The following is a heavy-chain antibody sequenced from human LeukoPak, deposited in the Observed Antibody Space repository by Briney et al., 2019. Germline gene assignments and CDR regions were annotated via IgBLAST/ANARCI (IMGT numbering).Heavy chain of an antibody. CDR3: ASSDILTGYYPDDAFDI. V-gene: IGHV3-23*01. J-gene: IGHJ3*02. CDR2: ISGSGGST. D-gene: IGHD3-9*01. CDR1: GFTFSSYA. Sequence: PGGSLRLSCAASGFTFSSYAMSWVRQAPGKGLEWVSAISGSGGSTYYADSVKGRFTISRDNSKNTLYLQMNSLRAEDTAVYYCASSDILTGYYPDDAFDIWGQGTMVTVSS.